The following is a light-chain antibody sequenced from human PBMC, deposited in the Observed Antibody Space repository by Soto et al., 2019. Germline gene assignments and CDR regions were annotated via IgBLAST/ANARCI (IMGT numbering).Light chain of an antibody. Sequence: EIVLTQSPGTLSLSPGERATLSCRASQSVSSSYLAWYQQKPGQAPRLLIYGASSRATGIPDRFSGIGSGTDFPLTISRLEPEDFAGYYCQQYGSSPNTFGQGTKLEIK. J-gene: IGKJ2*01. CDR2: GAS. CDR3: QQYGSSPNT. CDR1: QSVSSSY. V-gene: IGKV3-20*01.